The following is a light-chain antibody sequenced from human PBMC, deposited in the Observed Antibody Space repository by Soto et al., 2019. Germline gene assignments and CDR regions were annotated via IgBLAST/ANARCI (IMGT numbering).Light chain of an antibody. V-gene: IGLV2-8*01. Sequence: QSALTQPPSASGSPGQSVTISCTGTSNDVGGYNYVSWYQQHPGRAPKLMIFEVSKRPSGVTDRFSGSKSGNTASLTVSGLQAEDEADYYCSSYAGSNNFVLFGGGTKLTV. J-gene: IGLJ2*01. CDR1: SNDVGGYNY. CDR3: SSYAGSNNFVL. CDR2: EVS.